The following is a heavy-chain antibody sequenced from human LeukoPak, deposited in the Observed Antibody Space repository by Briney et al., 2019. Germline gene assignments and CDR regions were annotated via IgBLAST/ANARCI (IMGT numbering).Heavy chain of an antibody. CDR3: ARGRIRFSEWYSSNWFDP. J-gene: IGHJ5*02. CDR1: GGTFSSYA. Sequence: ASVTVSCKASGGTFSSYAISWVRQAPGQGLEWMGGIIPIFGTANYAQKFQGRVTITADESTSTAYMELSSLRSEDTAVYYCARGRIRFSEWYSSNWFDPWGQGTLVTVSS. V-gene: IGHV1-69*13. D-gene: IGHD3-3*01. CDR2: IIPIFGTA.